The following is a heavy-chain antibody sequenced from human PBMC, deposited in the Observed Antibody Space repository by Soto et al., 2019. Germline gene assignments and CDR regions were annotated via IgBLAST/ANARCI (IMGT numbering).Heavy chain of an antibody. CDR3: GKEKNVEHRDPHAF. CDR1: GFTFSSYA. CDR2: ISGSGGST. V-gene: IGHV3-23*01. Sequence: GGSLRLSCAASGFTFSSYAMSWVRQAPGKGLEWVSAISGSGGSTSYADSVKGRFTISRDNSKNTLYLQMNSLRAEDTAVYYCGKEKNVEHRDPHAFWGQGTSVTVSS. J-gene: IGHJ1*01.